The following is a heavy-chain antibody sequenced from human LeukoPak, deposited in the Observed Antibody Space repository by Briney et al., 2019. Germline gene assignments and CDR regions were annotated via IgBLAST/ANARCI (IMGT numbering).Heavy chain of an antibody. CDR3: ARGAESYSSSWADY. D-gene: IGHD6-13*01. V-gene: IGHV3-11*01. CDR2: ISSSGSTI. J-gene: IGHJ4*02. CDR1: GFTFSDYY. Sequence: PGGSLRLSCAASGFTFSDYYMSWIRQAPGKGLEWVSYISSSGSTIYYADSVKGRFAISRDNAKNSLYLQMNSLRAEDTAVYYCARGAESYSSSWADYWGQGTLVTVSS.